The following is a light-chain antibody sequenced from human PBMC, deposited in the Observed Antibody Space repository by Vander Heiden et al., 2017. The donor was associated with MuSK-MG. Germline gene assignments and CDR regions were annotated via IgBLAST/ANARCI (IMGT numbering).Light chain of an antibody. CDR1: QTLSTN. J-gene: IGKJ1*01. CDR2: GAT. CDR3: QQDYDLWT. Sequence: EIAMTQSPVTLSVSPGERATLSCRASQTLSTNLAWYQQKPGQAPRLLIYGATNRANGIPDRFSGSVSGPEFTLTSSSRQSEDFAIYYWQQDYDLWTFGQGTKVEIK. V-gene: IGKV3-15*01.